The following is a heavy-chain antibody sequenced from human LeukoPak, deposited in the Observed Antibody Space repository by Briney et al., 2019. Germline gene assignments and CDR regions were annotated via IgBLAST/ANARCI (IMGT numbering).Heavy chain of an antibody. D-gene: IGHD5-24*01. Sequence: GESLKISGKGSGYSFTSYWIGWVRQMPGKGLEWMGIIYPVDSDTRYSPSFQGQVTISADKSISTAYLQWSSLKASDTAMYYCARTCANRWLPNPNYFDYWGQGTLVTVSS. CDR2: IYPVDSDT. J-gene: IGHJ4*02. CDR1: GYSFTSYW. CDR3: ARTCANRWLPNPNYFDY. V-gene: IGHV5-51*01.